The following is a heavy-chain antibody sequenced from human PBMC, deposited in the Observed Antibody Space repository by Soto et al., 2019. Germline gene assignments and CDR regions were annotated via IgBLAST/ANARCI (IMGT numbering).Heavy chain of an antibody. CDR2: ISYDGSNK. J-gene: IGHJ4*02. Sequence: PGGSLRLSCAASGFSFNIYAMSWVRQAPGKGLEWVAVISYDGSNKYYADSVKGRFTISRDNSKNTLYLQMNSLRAEDTAVYYCAREIYYDSSGYYEPFDYWGQGTLVTVSS. D-gene: IGHD3-22*01. CDR3: AREIYYDSSGYYEPFDY. V-gene: IGHV3-30-3*01. CDR1: GFSFNIYA.